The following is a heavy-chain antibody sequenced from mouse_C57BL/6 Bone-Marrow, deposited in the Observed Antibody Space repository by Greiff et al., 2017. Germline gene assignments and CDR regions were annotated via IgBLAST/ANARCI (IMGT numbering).Heavy chain of an antibody. CDR1: GYTFTSYW. CDR2: IDPSDSYT. D-gene: IGHD4-1*01. J-gene: IGHJ2*01. CDR3: ARRGWDDD. V-gene: IGHV1-50*01. Sequence: QVQLQQPGAELVKPGASVKLSCKASGYTFTSYWMQWVKQRPGQGLEWIGEIDPSDSYTNYNQKFKGKATLTVDTSYSTAYMQRSSLTSEDSAVYYWARRGWDDDWGQGTTLTGSS.